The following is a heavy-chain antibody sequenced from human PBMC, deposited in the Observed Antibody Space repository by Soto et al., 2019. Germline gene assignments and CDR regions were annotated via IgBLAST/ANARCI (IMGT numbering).Heavy chain of an antibody. V-gene: IGHV4-34*01. D-gene: IGHD5-12*01. CDR3: ARGRGDGYNYYYYYGMDV. CDR1: GGSISGYY. J-gene: IGHJ6*04. Sequence: SETLSLTCAVYGGSISGYYWSWIRQPPGKGLEWIGEINHSGSTNYNPSLKSRVTISVDTSKNQFSLKLSSVTAADTAVYYCARGRGDGYNYYYYYGMDVWGKGTTVTVSS. CDR2: INHSGST.